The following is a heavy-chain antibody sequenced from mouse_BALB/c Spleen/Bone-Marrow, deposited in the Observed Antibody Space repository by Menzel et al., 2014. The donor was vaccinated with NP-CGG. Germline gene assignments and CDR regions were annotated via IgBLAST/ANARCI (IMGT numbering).Heavy chain of an antibody. CDR3: ARSGYGRYAMDY. Sequence: EVKLVESGPELVKPGASMKISCKASGYSFTGYTMNWVKQSHGKNLEWIGLINPFNGGIRYNQKFKGKATLTVDKSSSTAYMELLSLTSEDSAVYYCARSGYGRYAMDYWGQGTSVTVSS. CDR1: GYSFTGYT. CDR2: INPFNGGI. D-gene: IGHD2-2*01. J-gene: IGHJ4*01. V-gene: IGHV1-18*01.